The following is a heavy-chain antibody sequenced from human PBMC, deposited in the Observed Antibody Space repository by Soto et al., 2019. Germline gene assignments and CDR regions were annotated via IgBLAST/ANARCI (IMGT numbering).Heavy chain of an antibody. CDR3: ATQEVGGTYVYTFDP. J-gene: IGHJ5*02. Sequence: PSETLSLTCTVSGGSISSGDYYWSWIRQPPGKGLEWIGYIYYSGSTYYNPSLKSRVTISGDTSKNQFSLKLSSVTAADTAVYYCATQEVGGTYVYTFDPWGQGTLVTVSS. V-gene: IGHV4-30-4*01. CDR1: GGSISSGDYY. CDR2: IYYSGST. D-gene: IGHD1-26*01.